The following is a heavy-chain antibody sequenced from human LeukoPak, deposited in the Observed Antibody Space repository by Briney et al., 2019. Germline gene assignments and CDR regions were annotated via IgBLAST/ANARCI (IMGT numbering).Heavy chain of an antibody. V-gene: IGHV1-46*01. J-gene: IGHJ4*02. D-gene: IGHD4-11*01. CDR1: GYTFTNYY. CDR3: AGRLVTVARYSLDS. CDR2: INPSGGST. Sequence: ASVNVSCKASGYTFTNYYMHWVRQAPGQALEWMGRINPSGGSTTYAQNFQGRVTMTRDTSTSTLYMELSSLRSDDTAIYYCAGRLVTVARYSLDSWGQGTLVTVSS.